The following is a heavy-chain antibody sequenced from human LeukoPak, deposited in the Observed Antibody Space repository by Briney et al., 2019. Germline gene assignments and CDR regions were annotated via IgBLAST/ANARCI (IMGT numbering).Heavy chain of an antibody. V-gene: IGHV1-3*01. D-gene: IGHD7-27*01. J-gene: IGHJ4*02. CDR2: INAGNGNT. CDR1: GYTFTSYA. CDR3: ALGIPTTAMIHY. Sequence: ASVKVSCKAFGYTFTSYAMHWVRQAPGQRLEWMGWINAGNGNTQYSQKFQGRVTITRDTSASTAYMELSSLRSEDTAVYYCALGIPTTAMIHYWGQGTLVTVSS.